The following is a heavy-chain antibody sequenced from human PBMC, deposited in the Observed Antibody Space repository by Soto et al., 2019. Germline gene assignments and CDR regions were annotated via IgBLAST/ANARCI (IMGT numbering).Heavy chain of an antibody. CDR1: GFTFSSYT. CDR2: ITHSSSAI. CDR3: AASILVSRQYFDL. V-gene: IGHV3-48*01. J-gene: IGHJ2*01. Sequence: EVQLVESGGGLVQPGGSLRLSCAASGFTFSSYTMNWVRQAPGKGREWISHITHSSSAIYYADSVRGRFTVSRDNAKNSLYLQLNSLRAEDTAVYYCAASILVSRQYFDLWGRGTLVTVSS. D-gene: IGHD3-9*01.